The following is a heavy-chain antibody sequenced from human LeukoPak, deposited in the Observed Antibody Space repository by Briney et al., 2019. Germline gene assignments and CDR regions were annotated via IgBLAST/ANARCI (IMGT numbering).Heavy chain of an antibody. Sequence: ASETLSLTCAVYGGSFSGYYWSWIRQPPGKGLEWIGEINHSGSTNYNPSLKSRVTISVDTSKNQFSLKLSSVTAADTAVYYCARRQLRGAFDYWGQGTLVTVSS. CDR3: ARRQLRGAFDY. CDR2: INHSGST. D-gene: IGHD1-1*01. J-gene: IGHJ4*02. V-gene: IGHV4-34*01. CDR1: GGSFSGYY.